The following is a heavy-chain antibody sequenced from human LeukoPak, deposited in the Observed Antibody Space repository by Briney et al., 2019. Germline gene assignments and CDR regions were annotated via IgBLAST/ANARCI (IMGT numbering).Heavy chain of an antibody. CDR2: ISSSGSTI. CDR1: GFTFSSYE. CDR3: ARDPRIVGSRGTFDY. Sequence: GGSLRLSCAASGFTFSSYEMNWVRQAPGRGLEWVSYISSSGSTIYYADSAKGRFTISRDNAKNSLYLQMNSLRAEDTAVYYCARDPRIVGSRGTFDYWGQGTLVTVSS. D-gene: IGHD1-26*01. J-gene: IGHJ4*02. V-gene: IGHV3-48*03.